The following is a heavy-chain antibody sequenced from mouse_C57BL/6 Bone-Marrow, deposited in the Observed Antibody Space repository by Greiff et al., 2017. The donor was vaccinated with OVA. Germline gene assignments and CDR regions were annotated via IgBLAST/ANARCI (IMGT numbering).Heavy chain of an antibody. Sequence: EVQLVESGGGLVKPGGSLKLSCAASVFTFSSYTMSWVRQTPEKRLEWVATISGGGGNTYYPDSVTGRFTISRDNAKNTLYLQMSSLRSEDTALYYCASIYYDYDRAWFAYWGQGTLVTVSA. CDR1: VFTFSSYT. CDR3: ASIYYDYDRAWFAY. J-gene: IGHJ3*01. V-gene: IGHV5-9*01. D-gene: IGHD2-4*01. CDR2: ISGGGGNT.